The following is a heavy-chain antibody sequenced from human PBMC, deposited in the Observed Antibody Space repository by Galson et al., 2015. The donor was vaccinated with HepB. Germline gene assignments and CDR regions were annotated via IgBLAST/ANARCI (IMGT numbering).Heavy chain of an antibody. J-gene: IGHJ4*02. CDR2: IKYDEIEK. Sequence: SLRLSCAASGFIFKNYWMSWVRQAPGKGLEWVANIKYDEIEKYHFYSVEGRFTISRDNAKTSLYLQMNSLRVEDTAIYYCARDAGALVTHFDYWGQGILVTVSS. V-gene: IGHV3-7*01. CDR1: GFIFKNYW. D-gene: IGHD4-23*01. CDR3: ARDAGALVTHFDY.